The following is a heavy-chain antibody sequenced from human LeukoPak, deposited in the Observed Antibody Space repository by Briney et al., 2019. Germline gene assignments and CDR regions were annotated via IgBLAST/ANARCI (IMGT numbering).Heavy chain of an antibody. V-gene: IGHV3-53*01. CDR2: IYSGGST. CDR1: GFTFSSYA. J-gene: IGHJ4*02. CDR3: ARGFFSSWPADY. Sequence: GRSLRLSCAASGFTFSSYAMHWVRQAPGKGLEWVSVIYSGGSTYYADSVKGRFTISRDNSKNTLYLQMNSLRAEDTAVYYCARGFFSSWPADYWGQGTLVTVSS. D-gene: IGHD6-13*01.